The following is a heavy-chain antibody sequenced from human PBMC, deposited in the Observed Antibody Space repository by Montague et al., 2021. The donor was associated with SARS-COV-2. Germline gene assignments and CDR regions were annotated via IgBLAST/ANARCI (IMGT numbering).Heavy chain of an antibody. CDR2: IKQDGSEK. D-gene: IGHD4-17*01. CDR3: ARDLSYGDYNYYYGMDV. Sequence: PLRLSCAASGFTFSSYWMSWVRQAPGKGLEWVANIKQDGSEKYYVDSVKGRFTISRDNAKNSLYLQMNSLRAEDTAVYYCARDLSYGDYNYYYGMDVWGQGTTVTVSS. V-gene: IGHV3-7*03. CDR1: GFTFSSYW. J-gene: IGHJ6*02.